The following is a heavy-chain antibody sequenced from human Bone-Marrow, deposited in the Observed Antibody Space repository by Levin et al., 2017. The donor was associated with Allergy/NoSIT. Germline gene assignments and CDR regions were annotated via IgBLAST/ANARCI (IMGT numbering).Heavy chain of an antibody. Sequence: SVKVSCKASGFTFSTSAVQWVRQTRGQRLEWIGWIVVDSGNTHYAQKFQDRVAFTRDTSTSTAYMELSTLRSDDTAVYYCAADLGGLSENKFWKYWGQGTLVTVPS. CDR1: GFTFSTSA. V-gene: IGHV1-58*01. J-gene: IGHJ4*02. CDR2: IVVDSGNT. CDR3: AADLGGLSENKFWKY. D-gene: IGHD3-16*01.